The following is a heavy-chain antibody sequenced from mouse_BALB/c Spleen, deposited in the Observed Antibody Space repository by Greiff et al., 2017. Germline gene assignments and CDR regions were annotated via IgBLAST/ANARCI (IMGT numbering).Heavy chain of an antibody. D-gene: IGHD1-1*02. CDR1: GYAFTNYL. CDR2: INPGSGGT. Sequence: VQLQQSGAELVRPGTSVKVSCKASGYAFTNYLIEWVKQRPGQGLEWIGVINPGSGGTNYNEKFKGKATLTADKSSSTAYMQLSSLTSDDSAVYFCARGYGAMDYWGQGTSVTVSS. V-gene: IGHV1-54*01. CDR3: ARGYGAMDY. J-gene: IGHJ4*01.